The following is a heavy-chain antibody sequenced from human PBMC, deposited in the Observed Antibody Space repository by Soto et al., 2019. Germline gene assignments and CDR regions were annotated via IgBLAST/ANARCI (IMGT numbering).Heavy chain of an antibody. V-gene: IGHV4-31*03. Sequence: QVQLQESGPGLVKPSQTLSLTCTVSGGSISSGGYYWSWIRQHPGKGLEWIGYIYYSGSTYYNPSLKGRVTISVDTSKNQFSLKLSSVTAADTAVYYCARPAILLPRDLGMDVWGQGTTVTVSS. J-gene: IGHJ6*02. CDR1: GGSISSGGYY. D-gene: IGHD3-3*02. CDR3: ARPAILLPRDLGMDV. CDR2: IYYSGST.